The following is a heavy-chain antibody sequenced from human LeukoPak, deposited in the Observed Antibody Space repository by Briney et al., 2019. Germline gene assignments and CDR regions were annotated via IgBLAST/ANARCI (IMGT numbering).Heavy chain of an antibody. V-gene: IGHV3-64*01. Sequence: PGGSLRLSCAASGFTFSSYAMHWVRQAPGKGLEYVSAISSNGGSTYYANSVKGRFTISRDNSKNTLYLQMGSLRAEDMAVYYCARGGATPFDYWGQGTLVTVSS. CDR2: ISSNGGST. CDR1: GFTFSSYA. J-gene: IGHJ4*02. CDR3: ARGGATPFDY. D-gene: IGHD1-26*01.